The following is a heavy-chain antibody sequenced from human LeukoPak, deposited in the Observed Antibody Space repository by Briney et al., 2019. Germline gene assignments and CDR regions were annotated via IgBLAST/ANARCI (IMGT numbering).Heavy chain of an antibody. CDR3: ARALAWGAFDQ. Sequence: GGSLRLSCAASGFIFSNHGMNWVRQAPGKGLEWLSGVSPPGGGTYYADSVKGRFTISRDDSKNTLSLQMNSLRVEETAVYYWARALAWGAFDQRGQGTLVPV. CDR1: GFIFSNHG. CDR2: VSPPGGGT. V-gene: IGHV3-23*01. J-gene: IGHJ4*02. D-gene: IGHD1-26*01.